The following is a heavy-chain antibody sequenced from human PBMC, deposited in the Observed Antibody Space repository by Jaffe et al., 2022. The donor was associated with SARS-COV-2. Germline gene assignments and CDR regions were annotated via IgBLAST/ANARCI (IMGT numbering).Heavy chain of an antibody. CDR1: GGSLRSGHY. Sequence: QVQLQESGPRQVKPSQTLSLTCTVSGGSLRSGHYWTWIRQYPGGGLQWIGYVYHSTTTYYNPSLRGRLSISLDTSKNQFSLTLDYVSAADTAIYYCARADDYGGKFDSWGQGILVTVSS. CDR3: ARADDYGGKFDS. D-gene: IGHD4-17*01. V-gene: IGHV4-31*03. J-gene: IGHJ4*02. CDR2: VYHSTTT.